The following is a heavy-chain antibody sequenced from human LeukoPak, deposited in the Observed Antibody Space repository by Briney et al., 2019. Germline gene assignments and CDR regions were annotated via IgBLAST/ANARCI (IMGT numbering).Heavy chain of an antibody. CDR1: GGSISSGDYY. Sequence: SETLSLTCTVSGGSISSGDYYWSWIRQPPGKGLEWIGYIYYSGSTYYNPSLKSRVTISVDTSKNQFSLKLSSVTAADTAVYYCARGLDYKGNWFDPWGQGTLVTVSS. D-gene: IGHD4-11*01. CDR3: ARGLDYKGNWFDP. J-gene: IGHJ5*02. V-gene: IGHV4-30-4*01. CDR2: IYYSGST.